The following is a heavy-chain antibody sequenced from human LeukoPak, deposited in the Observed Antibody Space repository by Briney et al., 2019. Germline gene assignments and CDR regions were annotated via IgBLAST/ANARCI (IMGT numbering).Heavy chain of an antibody. Sequence: PGGSLRLSCTASGFTFSSYWMSWVRQAPGKGLEWVANIKQDGGEKYYVDSVKGRFIISRDNAKKSLYLQMNSLRAEDTAVYYCARSGLELLPDYWGQGTLVTVSS. D-gene: IGHD1-7*01. J-gene: IGHJ4*02. V-gene: IGHV3-7*01. CDR1: GFTFSSYW. CDR3: ARSGLELLPDY. CDR2: IKQDGGEK.